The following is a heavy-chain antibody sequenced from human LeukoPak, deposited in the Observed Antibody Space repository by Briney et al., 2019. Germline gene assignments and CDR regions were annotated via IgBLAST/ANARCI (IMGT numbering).Heavy chain of an antibody. CDR3: ARAPSRAYYYDSSGSEYFQH. J-gene: IGHJ1*01. CDR1: GYTFTSYG. Sequence: ASVKVSCKASGYTFTSYGISWVRQAPGQGLEWMGWISAYNGNTNYAQKLQGRVTMTTDTSTSTAYMELRSLRSDDTAVYYCARAPSRAYYYDSSGSEYFQHWGQDTLVTVSS. CDR2: ISAYNGNT. D-gene: IGHD3-22*01. V-gene: IGHV1-18*01.